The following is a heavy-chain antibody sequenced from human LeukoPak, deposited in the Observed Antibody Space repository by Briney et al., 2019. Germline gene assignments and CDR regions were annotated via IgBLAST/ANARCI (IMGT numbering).Heavy chain of an antibody. D-gene: IGHD2-2*01. CDR1: GGTFSSYT. CDR3: ARDLSLVPAAPGNYYYYMDV. J-gene: IGHJ6*03. V-gene: IGHV1-69*05. Sequence: SVKVSCKASGGTFSSYTINWVRQAPGQGLEWMGGIIPIFGTANYAQKFQGRVTITTDESTSTAYMELSSLRSEDTAVYYCARDLSLVPAAPGNYYYYMDVWGKGTTVTVSS. CDR2: IIPIFGTA.